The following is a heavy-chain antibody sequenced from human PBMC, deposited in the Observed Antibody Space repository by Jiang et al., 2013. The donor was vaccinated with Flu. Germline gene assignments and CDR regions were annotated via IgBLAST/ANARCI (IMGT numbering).Heavy chain of an antibody. CDR3: ATLDCSGGSCHPFDF. CDR2: IYPGDSDT. Sequence: GAEVKKPGESLKISCKASGYSFNAYWIGWVRQVPGKGLEWMGIIYPGDSDTRYSPSFQGQVTMSADKSVTTAYLQWSSLKASDTAIYYCATLDCSGGSCHPFDFWGQGTLVTVSS. CDR1: GYSFNAYW. V-gene: IGHV5-51*01. D-gene: IGHD2-15*01. J-gene: IGHJ4*02.